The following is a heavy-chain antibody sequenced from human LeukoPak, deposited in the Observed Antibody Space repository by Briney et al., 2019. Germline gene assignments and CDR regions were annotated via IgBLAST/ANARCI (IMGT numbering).Heavy chain of an antibody. CDR1: GLTFSSIA. CDR2: ISGSGGTP. CDR3: IPRGILHS. J-gene: IGHJ5*02. D-gene: IGHD3-16*01. V-gene: IGHV3-23*01. Sequence: GGSLRLSCAPSGLTFSSIAMSWVRQAPGKGLEWVSTISGSGGTPYYADSVRGRFTVSRDNSKNTLGLQMNSLRVDDTAIYYCIPRGILHSWGQGTLVTVSS.